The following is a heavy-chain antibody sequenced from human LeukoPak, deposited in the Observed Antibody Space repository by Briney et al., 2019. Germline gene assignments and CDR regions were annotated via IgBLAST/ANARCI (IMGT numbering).Heavy chain of an antibody. J-gene: IGHJ5*02. CDR3: AKTIASVGSGARYFDP. CDR2: IHPGESEI. Sequence: GESLKISCQGSGYSFRHYWIAWVRQMPGKGLEWMGIIHPGESEIEYRPSFEGQVTISADTSISTAYLEWYSLKASDSAMNYCAKTIASVGSGARYFDPWGQGTLVTVSS. V-gene: IGHV5-51*01. D-gene: IGHD1-26*01. CDR1: GYSFRHYW.